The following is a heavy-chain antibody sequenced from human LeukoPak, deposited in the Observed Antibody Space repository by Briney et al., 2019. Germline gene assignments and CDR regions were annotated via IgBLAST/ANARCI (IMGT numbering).Heavy chain of an antibody. CDR1: GFTFSSYA. J-gene: IGHJ4*02. Sequence: PGGSLRLSCAASGFTFSSYAMHWVRQAPGKGLERISSISGSGGRTNYADSVRGRFTISRDNSKNTLYLQMNSLRAEDTAVYYCAKGRRDDYNRDCFDYWGQGSLVTVSS. D-gene: IGHD5-24*01. CDR3: AKGRRDDYNRDCFDY. V-gene: IGHV3-23*01. CDR2: ISGSGGRT.